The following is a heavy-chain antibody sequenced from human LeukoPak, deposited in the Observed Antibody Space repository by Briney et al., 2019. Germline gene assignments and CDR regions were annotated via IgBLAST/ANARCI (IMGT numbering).Heavy chain of an antibody. Sequence: ASVKVSCTASGYTFTSYYMHWVRQAPGQGLGGMGIITPSGGSTSYAQKVQCRVTMTRDTSTSTVYMELSSLRSEDTAVYYCARMGARYYDSSGYYPSDYWGQGTLVTVSS. CDR2: ITPSGGST. CDR1: GYTFTSYY. CDR3: ARMGARYYDSSGYYPSDY. V-gene: IGHV1-46*01. D-gene: IGHD3-22*01. J-gene: IGHJ4*02.